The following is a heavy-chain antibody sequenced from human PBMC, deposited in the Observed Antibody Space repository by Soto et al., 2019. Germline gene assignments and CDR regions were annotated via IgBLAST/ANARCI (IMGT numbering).Heavy chain of an antibody. J-gene: IGHJ6*02. CDR1: GFTFSSYS. CDR2: ISSSSSTI. D-gene: IGHD4-17*01. Sequence: GGSLRLSCAASGFTFSSYSMNWVRQAPGKGLEWVSYISSSSSTIYYADSVKGRFTISRDNAKNSLYLQMNSLRDEDTAVYYCARDRSDYGDYYYYYYVMDVWGQGTTVPGSS. V-gene: IGHV3-48*02. CDR3: ARDRSDYGDYYYYYYVMDV.